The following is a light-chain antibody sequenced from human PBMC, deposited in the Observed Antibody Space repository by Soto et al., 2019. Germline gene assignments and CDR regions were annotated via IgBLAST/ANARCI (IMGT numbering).Light chain of an antibody. CDR2: GAS. CDR1: QSISSW. J-gene: IGKJ4*01. Sequence: DIQMTQSPSTLSASVGDRVTITCRASQSISSWLAWYQQKPGKAPKLLIYGASSLESGVPSRFKGSGSGTEFTLTNSSLQPDDFATYYCQQYNSFALTFGGGTKVEIK. V-gene: IGKV1-5*01. CDR3: QQYNSFALT.